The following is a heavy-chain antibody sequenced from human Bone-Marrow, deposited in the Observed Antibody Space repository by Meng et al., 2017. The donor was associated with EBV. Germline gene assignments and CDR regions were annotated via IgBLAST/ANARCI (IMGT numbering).Heavy chain of an antibody. CDR1: GECWCCSVYS. J-gene: IGHJ5*02. D-gene: IGHD6-25*01. CDR2: YTHSGSN. CDR3: ATQRRDTDWFDP. Sequence: QLQPQAGGPVKPTRTAPLTCTVDGECWCCSVYSWTCHRPPTGKALDGVWEYTHSGSNNYTPYLKGRVTLSVAKSKIQLSLKPGSVTDADAAVYYCATQRRDTDWFDPWGQGTLVTVSS. V-gene: IGHV4-34*01.